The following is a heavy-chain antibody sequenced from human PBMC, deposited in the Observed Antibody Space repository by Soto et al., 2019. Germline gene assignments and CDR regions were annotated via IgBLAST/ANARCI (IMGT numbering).Heavy chain of an antibody. CDR2: IYYSGST. CDR3: ARLGGSYYYYYGMDV. Sequence: SETLTLTCTVSGCSIRSYYWSWIRQPPGKGLEWIGYIYYSGSTNYNPSLKSRVTISVDTSKNQCSLKLSSVTAADTAVYYCARLGGSYYYYYGMDVWGQGTTVTVSS. V-gene: IGHV4-59*01. CDR1: GCSIRSYY. D-gene: IGHD3-16*01. J-gene: IGHJ6*02.